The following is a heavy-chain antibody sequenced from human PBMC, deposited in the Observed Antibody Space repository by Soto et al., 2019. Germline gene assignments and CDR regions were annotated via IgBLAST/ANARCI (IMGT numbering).Heavy chain of an antibody. CDR2: INHSGST. V-gene: IGHV4-34*01. D-gene: IGHD2-15*01. Sequence: SETLSLTCAVYGGSFSGYYWSWIRQPPGKGLEWIGEINHSGSTNYNPSLKSRVTISVDTSKNQFSLKLSSVTAADTAVYYCARESMYCSGGSCPGYYYYYMDVWGKGTTVTVSS. J-gene: IGHJ6*03. CDR1: GGSFSGYY. CDR3: ARESMYCSGGSCPGYYYYYMDV.